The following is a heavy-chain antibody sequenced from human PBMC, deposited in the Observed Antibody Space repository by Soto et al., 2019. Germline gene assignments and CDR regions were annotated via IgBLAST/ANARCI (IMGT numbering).Heavy chain of an antibody. D-gene: IGHD3-3*01. J-gene: IGHJ6*03. Sequence: GASVKVSCKASGYTFTSYDINWVRQATGQGLEWMGWMNPNSGNTGYAQKFQGRVTMTRNTSISTAYMELSSLRSEDTAVYYCARGFYYDFWSCYHHYYYYYMDVCGKGPTGTVSS. V-gene: IGHV1-8*01. CDR3: ARGFYYDFWSCYHHYYYYYMDV. CDR1: GYTFTSYD. CDR2: MNPNSGNT.